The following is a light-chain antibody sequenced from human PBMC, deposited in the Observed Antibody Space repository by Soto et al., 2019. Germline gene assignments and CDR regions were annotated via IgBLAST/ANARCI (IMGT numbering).Light chain of an antibody. CDR2: DAS. CDR1: QSISSW. CDR3: QQYSSYGS. J-gene: IGKJ1*01. V-gene: IGKV1-5*01. Sequence: DIQMTHSPSTLSASVGDRITITFRASQSISSWLAWYQQKPGKAPKLLIYDASILESGVPSRFSGSESGTEFTLTISRLQPDDFATYYCQQYSSYGSFGQGTKVDIK.